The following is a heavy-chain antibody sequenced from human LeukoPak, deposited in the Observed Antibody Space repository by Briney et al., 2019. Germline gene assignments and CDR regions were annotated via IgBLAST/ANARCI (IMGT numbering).Heavy chain of an antibody. CDR2: INAANGNT. V-gene: IGHV1-2*06. D-gene: IGHD6-13*01. J-gene: IGHJ4*02. Sequence: EWMGRINAANGNTNYAQKFQGRVTMTRDTSISTAYMELSRLRSDDTAVYYCYQQLVHFDYWGQGTLVTVSS. CDR3: YQQLVHFDY.